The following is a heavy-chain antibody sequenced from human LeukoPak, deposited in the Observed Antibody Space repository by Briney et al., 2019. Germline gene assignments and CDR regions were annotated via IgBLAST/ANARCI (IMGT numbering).Heavy chain of an antibody. V-gene: IGHV4-34*01. CDR3: ARGRYSSGWYADYFDY. CDR2: INHSGST. J-gene: IGHJ4*02. Sequence: SETLSHTCAVYGGSFSGYYWSWIRQPPGKGLEWIGEINHSGSTNYNPSLKSRVTISVDTSKNQFSLKLSSVTAADTAVYYCARGRYSSGWYADYFDYWGQGTLVSVSS. D-gene: IGHD6-19*01. CDR1: GGSFSGYY.